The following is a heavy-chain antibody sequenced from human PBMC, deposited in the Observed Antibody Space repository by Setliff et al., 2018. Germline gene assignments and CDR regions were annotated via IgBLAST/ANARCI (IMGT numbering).Heavy chain of an antibody. J-gene: IGHJ3*02. CDR2: ITHSGNT. V-gene: IGHV4-34*01. CDR1: GDFFTGHY. Sequence: PSETLSLTCAVFGDFFTGHYWSWIRQSPGKGLEWIAEITHSGNTNYNPSPSLRRRVTVLVDTSKNQVYLKVKSVTAADTAVYYCARRGVPIVHDAFDIWGQGTMVTVSS. D-gene: IGHD2-15*01. CDR3: ARRGVPIVHDAFDI.